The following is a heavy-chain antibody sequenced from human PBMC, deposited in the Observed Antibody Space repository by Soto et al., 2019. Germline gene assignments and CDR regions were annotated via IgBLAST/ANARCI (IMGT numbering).Heavy chain of an antibody. CDR3: ARLFSRHCSGGSCYPDDYYYMDV. Sequence: ASVKVSCKASGYTFTSYDINWVRQATGQGLEWMGWMNPNSGNTGYAQKFQGRVTMTRNTSISTAYMELSSLRSEDTAVYYCARLFSRHCSGGSCYPDDYYYMDVWGKGTTVTVSS. D-gene: IGHD2-15*01. CDR2: MNPNSGNT. J-gene: IGHJ6*03. V-gene: IGHV1-8*01. CDR1: GYTFTSYD.